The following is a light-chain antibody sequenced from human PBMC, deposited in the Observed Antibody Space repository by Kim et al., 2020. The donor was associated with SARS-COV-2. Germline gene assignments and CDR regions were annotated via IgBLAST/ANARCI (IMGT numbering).Light chain of an antibody. CDR2: RAS. V-gene: IGKV3-15*01. J-gene: IGKJ5*01. Sequence: EIMMTQSPATLSVSPGGGATLSCRASQSVDRNVAWYQQKTGQPPRLLIYRASTRATGIPARFSGSGSGTDFSLTISSLQSEDLALYYCQQYRYWAITFGQGTRLEIK. CDR3: QQYRYWAIT. CDR1: QSVDRN.